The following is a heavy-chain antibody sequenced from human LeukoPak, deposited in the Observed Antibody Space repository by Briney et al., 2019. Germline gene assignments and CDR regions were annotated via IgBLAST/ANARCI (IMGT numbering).Heavy chain of an antibody. D-gene: IGHD3-22*01. J-gene: IGHJ4*02. Sequence: GGSLRLSCAAAGFTFPKYAMSWVRQAPGKGLEWVACTSGSGGSTHYADSVKGRFTISKDNSQNTVYLHMNSLRTDDTAVYYCAQEHFDTSGYYSRFDNWGQGILVTASS. CDR2: TSGSGGST. CDR1: GFTFPKYA. CDR3: AQEHFDTSGYYSRFDN. V-gene: IGHV3-23*01.